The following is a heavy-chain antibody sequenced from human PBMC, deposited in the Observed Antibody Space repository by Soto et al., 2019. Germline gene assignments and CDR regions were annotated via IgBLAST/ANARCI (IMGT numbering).Heavy chain of an antibody. CDR2: IKQDGSEK. D-gene: IGHD7-27*01. CDR3: ATETSAWGC. CDR1: GFALSNYW. Sequence: EVQLVESGGGLVQPGESLRLSCVASGFALSNYWINWVRQAPGKGLEGGANIKQDGSEKNYVDPVKGPFTISRNNATKPMYLQMNSLRAEDTAAYYCATETSAWGCWGQGTLVTVSS. J-gene: IGHJ4*02. V-gene: IGHV3-7*05.